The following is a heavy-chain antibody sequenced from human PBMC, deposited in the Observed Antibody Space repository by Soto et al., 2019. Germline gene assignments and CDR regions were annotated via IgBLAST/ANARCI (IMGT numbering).Heavy chain of an antibody. Sequence: PSETLSLTCSISGGSISSYYWTWIRQPPGKGLEWIGNIYYTGSTNYSPSLKSRVTISIDTSKNQFSLQLTSVSAADTAMYYCTTRPSSVGWFDTWGQGTMVTVSS. CDR3: TTRPSSVGWFDT. V-gene: IGHV4-59*01. CDR1: GGSISSYY. CDR2: IYYTGST. J-gene: IGHJ5*02. D-gene: IGHD6-6*01.